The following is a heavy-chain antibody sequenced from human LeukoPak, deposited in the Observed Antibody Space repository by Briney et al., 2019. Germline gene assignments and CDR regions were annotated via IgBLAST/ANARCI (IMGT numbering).Heavy chain of an antibody. J-gene: IGHJ4*02. D-gene: IGHD1-26*01. CDR3: AREGSGSLDY. V-gene: IGHV3-74*01. CDR2: INVDRTST. Sequence: PGGSLRLSCAASGFSFSTYWMHWVRQAPGKGLVWVSRINVDRTSTSYADSVKDRFTISRDNARNTLYLQMNSLRAEDTAMYYFAREGSGSLDYWGQGTLVTVSS. CDR1: GFSFSTYW.